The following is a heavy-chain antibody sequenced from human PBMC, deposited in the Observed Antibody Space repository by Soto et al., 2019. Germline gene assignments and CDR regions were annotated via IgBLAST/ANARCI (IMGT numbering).Heavy chain of an antibody. J-gene: IGHJ6*02. CDR1: GYTLTELS. CDR2: FDPEDGET. D-gene: IGHD3-16*02. V-gene: IGHV1-24*01. CDR3: AYPTYYYYGMDV. Sequence: QVQLVQSGAEVKKPGASVKVSCKVSGYTLTELSMHWVRQAPGKWLDWMGGFDPEDGETIYAQKFQGRVTMTEDTATDTAYMELSSLRSEDTAVYYCAYPTYYYYGMDVWGQGTTVTVSS.